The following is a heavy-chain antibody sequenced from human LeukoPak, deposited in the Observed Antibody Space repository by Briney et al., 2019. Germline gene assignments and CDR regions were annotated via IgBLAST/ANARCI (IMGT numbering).Heavy chain of an antibody. V-gene: IGHV3-21*06. CDR1: GFTFSSYS. J-gene: IGHJ4*02. CDR2: ISSSSSYI. Sequence: PGGSLRLSCAASGFTFSSYSMIWVRQAPGKGLEWVSSISSSSSYIYYADSVKGRFTISRDNSKNSLYLEMNSLRAEDTAVYYCAREKEYYGSGTYSDYWGQGTLVTVSS. CDR3: AREKEYYGSGTYSDY. D-gene: IGHD3-10*01.